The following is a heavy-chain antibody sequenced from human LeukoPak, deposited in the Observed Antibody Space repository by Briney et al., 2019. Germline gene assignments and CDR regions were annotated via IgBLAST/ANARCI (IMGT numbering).Heavy chain of an antibody. V-gene: IGHV1-18*01. CDR2: ISAYNGNT. J-gene: IGHJ6*02. CDR3: ARGTRVGSTMIEKDLHYGMDV. Sequence: GASVKVSCKASGYTFTSYGISWVRQAPGQGLEWMGWISAYNGNTNYAQKLQGRVTMTTDTSTSTAYMELRSLRSDDTAVYYCARGTRVGSTMIEKDLHYGMDVWGRGTTVTVSS. D-gene: IGHD3-22*01. CDR1: GYTFTSYG.